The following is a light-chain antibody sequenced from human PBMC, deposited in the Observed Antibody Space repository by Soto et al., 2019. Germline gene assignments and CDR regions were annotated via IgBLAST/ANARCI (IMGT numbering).Light chain of an antibody. CDR2: NSY. CDR3: SSWDASLTGYV. Sequence: QSVLTQPPSASGTPGQRVTISCSGSSSNIGSKTVNWYQQLPGTVPKLLIYNSYQRPSGVPDRFSASKSGTSASLAISGLQSEDEADYYSSSWDASLTGYVFGTGTKVTVL. CDR1: SSNIGSKT. V-gene: IGLV1-44*01. J-gene: IGLJ1*01.